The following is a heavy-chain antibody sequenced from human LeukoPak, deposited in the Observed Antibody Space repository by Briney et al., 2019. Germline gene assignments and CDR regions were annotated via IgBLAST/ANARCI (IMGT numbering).Heavy chain of an antibody. J-gene: IGHJ2*01. V-gene: IGHV1-69*13. CDR2: IIPIFGTA. CDR3: ARAAAAGTLSQYFDP. D-gene: IGHD6-13*01. CDR1: GGTFSSYA. Sequence: ASVKVSCKASGGTFSSYAISWVRQAPGQGLEWMGGIIPIFGTANYAQKFQGRVTITADESTSTAYMELSSLRSEDTAVYYCARAAAAGTLSQYFDPWGRGTLVTVSS.